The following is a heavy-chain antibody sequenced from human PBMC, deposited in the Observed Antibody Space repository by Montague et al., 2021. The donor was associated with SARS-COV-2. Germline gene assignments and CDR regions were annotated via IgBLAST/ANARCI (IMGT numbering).Heavy chain of an antibody. CDR2: ISYDGSNK. V-gene: IGHV3-30-3*01. CDR3: ARIQYGGYGGAFDY. J-gene: IGHJ4*02. Sequence: SLRLSCAASGFTFSSYAMYWVRQAPGKGLEWVAVISYDGSNKYYAGSVKGRFTISRDNSKNTLYLQMNSLRAEDTAVYYCARIQYGGYGGAFDYWGQGTLVTVSS. CDR1: GFTFSSYA. D-gene: IGHD5-12*01.